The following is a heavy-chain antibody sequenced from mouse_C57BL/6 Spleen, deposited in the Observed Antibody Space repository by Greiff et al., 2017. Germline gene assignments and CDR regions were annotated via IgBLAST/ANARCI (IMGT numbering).Heavy chain of an antibody. CDR1: GYTFTGYW. V-gene: IGHV1-9*01. CDR3: ARYRYYAMDY. CDR2: ILPGSGST. J-gene: IGHJ4*01. Sequence: QVQLQQSGAELMKPGASVKLSCKATGYTFTGYWIEWVKQRPGHGLEWIGEILPGSGSTNYNGKFKGKATFTADTSSNTAYMQLSSLTTEDSAIYYCARYRYYAMDYWGQGTSVTVSS.